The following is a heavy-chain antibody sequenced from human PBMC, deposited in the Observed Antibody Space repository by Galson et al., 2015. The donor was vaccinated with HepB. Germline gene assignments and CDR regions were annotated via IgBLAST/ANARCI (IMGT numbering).Heavy chain of an antibody. V-gene: IGHV3-21*01. Sequence: SLRLSCAASGFTFSSYSMNWVRQAPGKGLEWVSSISSSCIYYADSVKGRFTISRDNAKNSLYLQMNSLRAEDTAVYYCARWYATYYYDSSGYMFDYWGQGTLVTVSS. CDR2: ISSSCI. D-gene: IGHD3-22*01. J-gene: IGHJ4*02. CDR1: GFTFSSYS. CDR3: ARWYATYYYDSSGYMFDY.